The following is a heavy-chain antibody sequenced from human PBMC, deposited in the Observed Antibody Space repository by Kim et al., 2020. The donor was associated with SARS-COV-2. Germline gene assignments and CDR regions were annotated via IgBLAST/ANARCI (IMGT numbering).Heavy chain of an antibody. CDR1: GFTFSSYA. CDR3: ARVGVVRVVEVAAKWCFGC. J-gene: IGHJ4*02. V-gene: IGHV3-23*01. CDR2: ISGSGGST. D-gene: IGHD2-15*01. Sequence: GGSLRLSCAASGFTFSSYAMNWVRQAPGKGLEWVSAISGSGGSTYYADSVKGRFTISRDNSKNTLYLQMNSLRAEDTAVYYCARVGVVRVVEVAAKWCFGCWGRGPLLTV.